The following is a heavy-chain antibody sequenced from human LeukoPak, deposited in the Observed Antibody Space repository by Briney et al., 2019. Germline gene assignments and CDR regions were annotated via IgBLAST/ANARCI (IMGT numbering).Heavy chain of an antibody. D-gene: IGHD3-22*01. Sequence: SETLSLTCTVSGGSISSGGYYWSWIRQHPGKGLEWIGDIYYSGSIKYNPSLKSRVTMPVDTSKNQFSLKLSSVTAADTAIHYCARENPSGYYNRPIDYWGQGTLVTVSS. CDR1: GGSISSGGYY. CDR2: IYYSGSI. V-gene: IGHV4-61*08. J-gene: IGHJ4*02. CDR3: ARENPSGYYNRPIDY.